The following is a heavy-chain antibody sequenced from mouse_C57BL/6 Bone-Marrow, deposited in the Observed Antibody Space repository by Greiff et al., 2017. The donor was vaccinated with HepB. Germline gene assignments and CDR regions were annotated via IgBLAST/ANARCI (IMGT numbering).Heavy chain of an antibody. CDR3: ASEGDDYDGFAY. J-gene: IGHJ3*01. CDR2: ISNGGGST. CDR1: GFTFSDYY. V-gene: IGHV5-12*01. D-gene: IGHD2-4*01. Sequence: EVKVVESGGGLVQPGGSLKLSCAASGFTFSDYYMYWVRQTPEKRLEWVAYISNGGGSTYYPDTVKGRFTISRDNAKNTLYLQMSRLKSEDTAMYYCASEGDDYDGFAYWGQGTLVTVSA.